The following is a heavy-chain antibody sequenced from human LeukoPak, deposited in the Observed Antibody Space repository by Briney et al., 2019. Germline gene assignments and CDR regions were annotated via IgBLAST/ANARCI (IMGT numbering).Heavy chain of an antibody. V-gene: IGHV1-8*01. Sequence: ASVKVSCKASGYTFTSYDINWVRQATRQGLEWVGWMNPNSGNTGYAQKFQGRVTMTRNTSISTAYMELSSLRSEDTAVYYCARGRTGGSTLDYWGQGTLVTVSS. CDR3: ARGRTGGSTLDY. CDR2: MNPNSGNT. D-gene: IGHD6-25*01. J-gene: IGHJ4*02. CDR1: GYTFTSYD.